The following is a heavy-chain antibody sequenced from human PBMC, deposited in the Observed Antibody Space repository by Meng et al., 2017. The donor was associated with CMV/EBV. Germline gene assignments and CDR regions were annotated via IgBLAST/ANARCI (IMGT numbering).Heavy chain of an antibody. V-gene: IGHV3-30-3*01. CDR2: VSYDGSNK. Sequence: LKISCTVSGFIFSTYAMHWVRQAPGKGLEWVALVSYDGSNKYYADSVKGRFTISRDNSKNTLYLQMNSLRPEDTAVYYCARGGTRWIKVYYFDHWGQGTLVTVSS. CDR1: GFIFSTYA. D-gene: IGHD4-23*01. J-gene: IGHJ4*02. CDR3: ARGGTRWIKVYYFDH.